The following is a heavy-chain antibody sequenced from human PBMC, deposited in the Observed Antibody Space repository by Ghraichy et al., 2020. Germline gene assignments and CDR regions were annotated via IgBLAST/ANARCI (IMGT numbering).Heavy chain of an antibody. CDR1: GGSISSGGYY. D-gene: IGHD2-2*01. J-gene: IGHJ5*02. CDR3: ARVPRSDAEFDP. V-gene: IGHV4-31*03. Sequence: SETLSLTCTVSGGSISSGGYYWSWIRQHPGKGLEWIGYIYYSGSTYYNPSLKSRVTISVDTSKNQFSLKLSSVTAADTVVYYCARVPRSDAEFDPWGQGTLVTVSS. CDR2: IYYSGST.